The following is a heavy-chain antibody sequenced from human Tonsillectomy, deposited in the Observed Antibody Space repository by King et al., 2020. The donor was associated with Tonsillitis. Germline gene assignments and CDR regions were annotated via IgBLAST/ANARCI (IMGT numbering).Heavy chain of an antibody. CDR1: GGSISSGTYC. Sequence: VQLQESGPGLVKPSQTLSLTCTVSGGSISSGTYCLTWIRQPAGKGLEWLGRIYTSGSTNYNPPLKSRVTISLDTSKDQFSLKLSSVTAADTAVYYCARSAPSSGWYVVYWGQGTLVTVSS. V-gene: IGHV4-61*02. J-gene: IGHJ4*02. D-gene: IGHD6-19*01. CDR3: ARSAPSSGWYVVY. CDR2: IYTSGST.